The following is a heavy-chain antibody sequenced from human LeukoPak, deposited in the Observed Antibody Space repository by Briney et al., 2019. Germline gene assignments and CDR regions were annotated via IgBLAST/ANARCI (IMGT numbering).Heavy chain of an antibody. CDR1: GFTFSSYA. Sequence: GRSLRLSCAASGFTFSSYAMHWVRQAPGKGLEWVAVISYDGSNKYYADSVKGRFTISRDNSKNTLYLQMNNLRGEDTAVYYCASSNPAGSSWRPFDNWGQGTLVTVSS. J-gene: IGHJ4*02. D-gene: IGHD6-13*01. V-gene: IGHV3-30-3*01. CDR2: ISYDGSNK. CDR3: ASSNPAGSSWRPFDN.